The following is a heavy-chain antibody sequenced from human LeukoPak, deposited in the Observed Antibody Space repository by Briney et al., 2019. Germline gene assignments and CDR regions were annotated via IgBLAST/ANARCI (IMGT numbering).Heavy chain of an antibody. Sequence: GGSLLLSCVASGFTFRSSVMSWVRQAPGKRLEWVSAITGDGGGTNHADSVKGRFTISRDNSKNTLYLQMDSLRAEDTAVYYCAKETSSGNFVTIDCWGQGTLVTVSS. CDR1: GFTFRSSV. CDR3: AKETSSGNFVTIDC. CDR2: ITGDGGGT. J-gene: IGHJ4*02. D-gene: IGHD1-26*01. V-gene: IGHV3-23*01.